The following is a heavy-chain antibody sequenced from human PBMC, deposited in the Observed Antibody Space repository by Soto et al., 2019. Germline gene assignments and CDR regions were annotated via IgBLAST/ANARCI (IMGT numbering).Heavy chain of an antibody. CDR3: ARSRSHWLASDS. V-gene: IGHV3-21*01. CDR2: ISSSASYI. CDR1: GFSFDYFG. J-gene: IGHJ4*02. Sequence: GGSLRLSCEASGFSFDYFGMTWVRQAPGKGLEWVSFISSSASYIYYADSVKGRFTVSRDNAKKSLNLRMNSLRAEDTAVYYCARSRSHWLASDSWGQGTLVTVSS. D-gene: IGHD6-19*01.